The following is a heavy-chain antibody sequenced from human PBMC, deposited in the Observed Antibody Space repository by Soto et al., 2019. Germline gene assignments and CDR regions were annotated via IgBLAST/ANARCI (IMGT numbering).Heavy chain of an antibody. CDR3: TLYCSSTSCYRGYGMDV. CDR2: IRSKAYGGTT. Sequence: GGSLRLSCTASGFTFGDYAMSWVRQAPGKGLEWVGFIRSKAYGGTTEYAASVKGRFTISRDDSKSTAYLQMNSLKTEDTAVYYCTLYCSSTSCYRGYGMDVWGQGTTVTVSS. CDR1: GFTFGDYA. J-gene: IGHJ6*02. D-gene: IGHD2-2*02. V-gene: IGHV3-49*04.